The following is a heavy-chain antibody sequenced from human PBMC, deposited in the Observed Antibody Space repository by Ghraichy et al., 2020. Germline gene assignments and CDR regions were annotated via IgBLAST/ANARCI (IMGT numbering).Heavy chain of an antibody. CDR3: ARDTRGITIFGVVDPHYYYGMDV. Sequence: GGSLRLSCAASGFTFSSYEMNWVRQAPGKGLEWVSYISSSGSTIYYADSVKGRFTISRDNAKNSLYLQMNSLRAEDTAVYYCARDTRGITIFGVVDPHYYYGMDVWGQGTTVTVSS. V-gene: IGHV3-48*03. D-gene: IGHD3-3*01. CDR1: GFTFSSYE. J-gene: IGHJ6*02. CDR2: ISSSGSTI.